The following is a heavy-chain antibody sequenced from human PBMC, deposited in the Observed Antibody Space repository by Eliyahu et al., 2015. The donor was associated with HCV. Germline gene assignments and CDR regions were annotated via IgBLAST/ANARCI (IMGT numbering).Heavy chain of an antibody. Sequence: EVQLVESGGGQVQPGGSLRLSCAASGFIFSSHWMHWVRQAPGKGLVWVSRVNGAGSRTDYVGSVKGRFTISRDNARNTLYLQMNSLTVEDTAVYYCARGEDGDDYDYWGQGTLVTVSS. D-gene: IGHD4-17*01. J-gene: IGHJ4*02. CDR1: GFIFSSHW. CDR3: ARGEDGDDYDY. CDR2: VNGAGSRT. V-gene: IGHV3-74*01.